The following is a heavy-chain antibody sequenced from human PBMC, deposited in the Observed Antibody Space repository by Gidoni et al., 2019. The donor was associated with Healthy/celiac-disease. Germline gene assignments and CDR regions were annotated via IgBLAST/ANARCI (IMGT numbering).Heavy chain of an antibody. J-gene: IGHJ4*02. CDR2: IRGGGGST. V-gene: IGHV3-23*01. Sequence: EVHLLESGGGLVQPGGSLRLTCPASGFTFSSYATRWVRQAPGKGLEWVSAIRGGGGSTYYADSVNGRFTISRDDSKTTLYLQMSSLRAEDTAVYYCAKVAPSCLHTEYSSGWYGLNWGQGTLVTVSS. CDR1: GFTFSSYA. D-gene: IGHD6-19*01. CDR3: AKVAPSCLHTEYSSGWYGLN.